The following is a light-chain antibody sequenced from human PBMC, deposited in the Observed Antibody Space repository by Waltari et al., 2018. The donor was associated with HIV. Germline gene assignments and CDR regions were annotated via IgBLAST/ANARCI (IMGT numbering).Light chain of an antibody. V-gene: IGKV1-9*01. J-gene: IGKJ4*01. CDR3: QQLDNYPLT. CDR2: ATS. CDR1: RAINIY. Sequence: DIQLTQSPSFLSASIGDRVSITCRASRAINIYLAWYQQKPGKAPKLLIFATSTLQSGVPSRFSGSGSGTEFTLTISSLQPEDSATYYCQQLDNYPLTFGGGTKVEIK.